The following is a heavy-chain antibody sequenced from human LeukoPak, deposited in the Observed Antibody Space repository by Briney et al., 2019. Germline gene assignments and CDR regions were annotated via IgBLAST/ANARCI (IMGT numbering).Heavy chain of an antibody. CDR3: TAHTNGDYRPDAFDI. J-gene: IGHJ3*02. Sequence: ASVKVSCKASGYTFTSYGISWMRQAPGQGLEWMGWISAYNGNTNYAQKLQGRVTMTTDTSTSTAYMELRSLRSDDTAVYYCTAHTNGDYRPDAFDIWGQGTMVTVSS. D-gene: IGHD4-17*01. CDR1: GYTFTSYG. CDR2: ISAYNGNT. V-gene: IGHV1-18*01.